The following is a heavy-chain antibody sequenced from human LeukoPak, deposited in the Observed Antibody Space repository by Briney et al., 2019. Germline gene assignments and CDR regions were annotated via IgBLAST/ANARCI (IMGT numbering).Heavy chain of an antibody. V-gene: IGHV3-64D*06. J-gene: IGHJ4*02. CDR1: GFTFSTYA. CDR3: VKDLYKGETSTWYYFDY. CDR2: INTSGDKT. D-gene: IGHD6-13*01. Sequence: PGGSLRLSCSGSGFTFSTYAIHWVRQAPGNGTEYVSLINTSGDKTYYADSVKGRFTISRDNSKNTVSLQMSSLRDEDTAMYYCVKDLYKGETSTWYYFDYWGQGTLVTVSS.